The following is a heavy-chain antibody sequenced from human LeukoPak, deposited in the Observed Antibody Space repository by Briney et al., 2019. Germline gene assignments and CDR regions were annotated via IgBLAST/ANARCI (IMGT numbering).Heavy chain of an antibody. J-gene: IGHJ4*02. D-gene: IGHD1-26*01. CDR1: GYTFTGYY. V-gene: IGHV1-2*06. CDR3: ARDVRSYGEDYFDY. Sequence: ASVKVSCKASGYTFTGYYMHWVRQAPGQGLEWMGRINPNSGGTNYAQKFQGRVTMTRDTSISIAYMELSRLRSDDTAVYYCARDVRSYGEDYFDYWGQGTLVTVSS. CDR2: INPNSGGT.